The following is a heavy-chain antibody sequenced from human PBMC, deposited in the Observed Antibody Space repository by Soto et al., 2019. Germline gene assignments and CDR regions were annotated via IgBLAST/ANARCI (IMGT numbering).Heavy chain of an antibody. D-gene: IGHD5-18*01. J-gene: IGHJ4*02. CDR1: GGTFSSYA. CDR3: ARSIGGYSYGPPAY. V-gene: IGHV1-69*12. Sequence: QVQLVQSGAEVKKPGSSVKVSCKASGGTFSSYAISWVRQAPGQGLEWMGGIIPIFGTANYAQKFQGRVTXXAXEXXSTAYMELSSLRSEDTAVYYCARSIGGYSYGPPAYWGQGTLVTVSS. CDR2: IIPIFGTA.